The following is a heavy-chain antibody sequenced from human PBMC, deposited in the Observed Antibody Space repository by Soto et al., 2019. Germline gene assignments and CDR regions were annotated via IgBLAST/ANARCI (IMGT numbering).Heavy chain of an antibody. J-gene: IGHJ4*02. CDR3: ARDSGSSHDFDY. Sequence: QVQLVESGGGVVQPGRSLRLSCAASGFTFSSYAMHWVRQAPGKGLEWVAVISYDGSNKYYADSVKGRFTISRDNSKNTLYLQMNSLRAEDTAVYYCARDSGSSHDFDYWGQGTLVTVSS. V-gene: IGHV3-30-3*01. CDR2: ISYDGSNK. D-gene: IGHD1-26*01. CDR1: GFTFSSYA.